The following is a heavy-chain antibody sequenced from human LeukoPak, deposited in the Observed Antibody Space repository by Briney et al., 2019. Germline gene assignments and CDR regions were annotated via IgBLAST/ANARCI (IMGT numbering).Heavy chain of an antibody. Sequence: ASVKVSCKASGYTFTSYGISWVRQAPGQGLEWMGWISAYNDNTNYAQKLQGRVTMTTDTSTSTAYMELRSLRSDDTAVYYCARDLRQWLVAVLDYWGQGTLVTVSS. V-gene: IGHV1-18*01. CDR1: GYTFTSYG. CDR3: ARDLRQWLVAVLDY. J-gene: IGHJ4*02. D-gene: IGHD6-19*01. CDR2: ISAYNDNT.